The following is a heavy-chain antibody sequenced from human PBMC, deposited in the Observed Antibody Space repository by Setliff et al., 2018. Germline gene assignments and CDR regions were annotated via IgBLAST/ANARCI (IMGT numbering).Heavy chain of an antibody. CDR2: IYITGNP. D-gene: IGHD3-3*01. CDR1: GASIRQTSYF. Sequence: PSETLSLTCAVSGASIRQTSYFWTWVRQPAGKGLEWIGHIYITGNPNVNPSLKSRVAMSLDNSGNQFSLNLQSVTAADTAVYYRTRLYYTSRALYFDIWGQGHPVTVSS. J-gene: IGHJ4*02. CDR3: TRLYYTSRALYFDI. V-gene: IGHV4-61*09.